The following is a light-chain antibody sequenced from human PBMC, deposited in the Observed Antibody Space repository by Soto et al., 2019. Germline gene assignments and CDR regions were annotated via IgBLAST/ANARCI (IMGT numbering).Light chain of an antibody. CDR2: YAS. Sequence: VMTQSPATLSVSPGERATLSCWASETVATNLAWYQQKPGQAPRLLIYYASTRATGIPDRFSGSGSGTEFTLTISSLQSEDFAVYYCQQYNNWPPNTFGQGTRLEIK. J-gene: IGKJ5*01. V-gene: IGKV3-15*01. CDR3: QQYNNWPPNT. CDR1: ETVATN.